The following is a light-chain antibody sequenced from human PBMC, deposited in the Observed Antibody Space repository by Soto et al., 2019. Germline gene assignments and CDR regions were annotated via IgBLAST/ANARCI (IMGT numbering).Light chain of an antibody. Sequence: QSVLTQPRSVSGSRGQSVTIAWTGTSSDVGGYNYVSWYQQHPGKAPKLMIYDVTTRPSGVPDRFSGSKSGNTASLTISGLQAEDEADYYCSSHAGSSVVFGTGTKVTVL. CDR1: SSDVGGYNY. V-gene: IGLV2-11*01. CDR2: DVT. CDR3: SSHAGSSVV. J-gene: IGLJ1*01.